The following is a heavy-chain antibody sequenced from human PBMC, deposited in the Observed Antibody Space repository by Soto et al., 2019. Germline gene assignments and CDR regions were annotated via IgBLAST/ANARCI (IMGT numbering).Heavy chain of an antibody. J-gene: IGHJ4*02. CDR2: VYYSRST. D-gene: IGHD3-22*01. Sequence: QVQLQESGPGLVKPSQTLSLTCTVSGGSISSSDFHWSWIRQPPGKGLEWIGYVYYSRSTSYNPSLKSRVTISLDTSKNQCSLRLSSLTAADTAVYYCARVSDSSAYYSDYWGQGTLVTVSS. CDR3: ARVSDSSAYYSDY. V-gene: IGHV4-30-4*01. CDR1: GGSISSSDFH.